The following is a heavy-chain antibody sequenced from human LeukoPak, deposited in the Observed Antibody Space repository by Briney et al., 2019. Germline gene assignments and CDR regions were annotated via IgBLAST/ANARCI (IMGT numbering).Heavy chain of an antibody. CDR2: INPNSGGT. Sequence: ASVKVSCKASGYTFTGYYMHWVRQAPGQGREWMGWINPNSGGTNYAQKFQGRVTMTRDTSISTAYMELSRLRSDDTAVYYCARDLPGHIVVVTATYYFDYWGQGTLVTVSS. D-gene: IGHD2-21*02. CDR3: ARDLPGHIVVVTATYYFDY. V-gene: IGHV1-2*02. CDR1: GYTFTGYY. J-gene: IGHJ4*02.